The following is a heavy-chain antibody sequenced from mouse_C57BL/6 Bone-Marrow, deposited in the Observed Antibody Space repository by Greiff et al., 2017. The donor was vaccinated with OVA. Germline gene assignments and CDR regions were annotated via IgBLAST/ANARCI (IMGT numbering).Heavy chain of an antibody. V-gene: IGHV1-81*01. Sequence: VQLQQSGAELARPGASVKLSCKASGYTFTSYGISWVKQRTGQGLEWIGEIYPRSGNTYYNEKFKGKATLTADKSSSTAYMELRSLTSEDSAVYFCAINEDYYGKDFDVWGTGTTVTVSS. CDR3: AINEDYYGKDFDV. J-gene: IGHJ1*03. D-gene: IGHD1-1*01. CDR2: IYPRSGNT. CDR1: GYTFTSYG.